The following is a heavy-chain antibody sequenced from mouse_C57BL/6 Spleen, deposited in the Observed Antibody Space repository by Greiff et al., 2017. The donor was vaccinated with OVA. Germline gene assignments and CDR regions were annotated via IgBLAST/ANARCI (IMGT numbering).Heavy chain of an antibody. V-gene: IGHV1-26*01. J-gene: IGHJ4*01. D-gene: IGHD1-1*01. CDR1: GYTFTDYY. Sequence: VQLQQSGPELVKPGASVKISCKASGYTFTDYYMNWVKQSHGKSLEWIGDINPNNGGTSYNQKFKGKATLTVDKSSSTAYMELRSLTSEDSAVYYCARGGTTVVATDYYAMDYWGQGTSVTVSS. CDR2: INPNNGGT. CDR3: ARGGTTVVATDYYAMDY.